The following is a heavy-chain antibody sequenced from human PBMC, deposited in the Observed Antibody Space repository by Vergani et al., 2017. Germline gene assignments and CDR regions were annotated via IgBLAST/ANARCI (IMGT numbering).Heavy chain of an antibody. J-gene: IGHJ3*02. CDR1: GGTFSSYA. V-gene: IGHV1-69*01. Sequence: QVQLVQSGAEVKKPGSSVKVSCKASGGTFSSYAISWVRQAPGQGLEWMGGIIPIFGTANYAQKFQGRVTITADESTSTAYMELSSLRSEDTAVYYCAREGLGSTAMRTHRMDAFDIWGQGTMVTVSS. CDR3: AREGLGSTAMRTHRMDAFDI. D-gene: IGHD5-18*01. CDR2: IIPIFGTA.